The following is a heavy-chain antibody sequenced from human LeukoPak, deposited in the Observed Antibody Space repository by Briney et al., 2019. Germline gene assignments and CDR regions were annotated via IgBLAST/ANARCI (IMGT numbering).Heavy chain of an antibody. V-gene: IGHV4-34*01. Sequence: SETLSLTCAVYGGSFSGYYWSWIRQPPGKGLEWIGEINHSGSTNYNPSLKSRVTISVDTSKNQFSLKLSSVTAADTAVYYCASADISMFRGVINYWGQGTLVTVSS. CDR2: INHSGST. J-gene: IGHJ4*02. D-gene: IGHD3-10*01. CDR1: GGSFSGYY. CDR3: ASADISMFRGVINY.